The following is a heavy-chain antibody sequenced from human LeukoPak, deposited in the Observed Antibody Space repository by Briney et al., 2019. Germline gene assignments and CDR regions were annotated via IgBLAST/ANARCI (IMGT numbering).Heavy chain of an antibody. CDR2: ISGSDGST. V-gene: IGHV3-23*01. J-gene: IGHJ3*02. D-gene: IGHD3/OR15-3a*01. CDR1: GFTFSSYA. Sequence: GGSLRLSCAASGFTFSSYAMTWVRQAPGKGLEWVSGISGSDGSTYYADSVKGRFTISRDNSQSTLYLQMNTLRAEDTAVYYCVREGPRGLAFDIWGQGTMVTVSS. CDR3: VREGPRGLAFDI.